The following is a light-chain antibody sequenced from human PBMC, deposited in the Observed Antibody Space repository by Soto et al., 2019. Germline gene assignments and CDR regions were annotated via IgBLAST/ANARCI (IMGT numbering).Light chain of an antibody. J-gene: IGLJ1*01. V-gene: IGLV2-14*03. CDR1: NSDVGAYSY. CDR3: SSYTAFTTYV. Sequence: LTQPASVSGSPGQSITISCTGTNSDVGAYSYVSWYQQYPGKAPKLLIYDVGARPSGISDRFSGSKSGNTASLTISGLQAEDEADYYCSSYTAFTTYVFGSGTKVTVL. CDR2: DVG.